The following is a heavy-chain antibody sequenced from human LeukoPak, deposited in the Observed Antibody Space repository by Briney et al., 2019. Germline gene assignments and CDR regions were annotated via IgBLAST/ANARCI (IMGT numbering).Heavy chain of an antibody. CDR3: AKDPCSSTSCYPYNWFDP. J-gene: IGHJ5*02. Sequence: GGSLRLSCAASGFTFSSYAMSWVRQAPGKGLEWVSAISGSGGSTYYADSVKGRFTISRDNSKNTLYLQMNSLRAEDTAVYYCAKDPCSSTSCYPYNWFDPWSQGTLVTVSS. V-gene: IGHV3-23*01. D-gene: IGHD2-2*01. CDR1: GFTFSSYA. CDR2: ISGSGGST.